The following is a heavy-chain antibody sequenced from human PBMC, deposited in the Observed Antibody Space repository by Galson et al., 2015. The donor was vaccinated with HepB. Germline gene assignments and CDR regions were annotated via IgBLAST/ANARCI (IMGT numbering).Heavy chain of an antibody. J-gene: IGHJ6*02. Sequence: YTFTSYAMHWVRQAPGQRLEWMGWINAGNGNTKYSQKFQGRVAITRDTSASTAYMELSSLRSEDTAVYYCASALPGYCSSTSCYADYGMDVWGQGTTVTVSS. CDR2: INAGNGNT. V-gene: IGHV1-3*01. CDR3: ASALPGYCSSTSCYADYGMDV. CDR1: YTFTSYA. D-gene: IGHD2-2*01.